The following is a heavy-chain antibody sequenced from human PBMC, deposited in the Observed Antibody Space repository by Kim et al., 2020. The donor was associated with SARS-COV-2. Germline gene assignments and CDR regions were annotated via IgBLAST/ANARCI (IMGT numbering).Heavy chain of an antibody. J-gene: IGHJ4*02. D-gene: IGHD3-16*01. Sequence: GKGRFTITRDNAKNTIYLTMNSLSAEDTAMYYCAKGGLPGALDYWGQGTLVTVSS. V-gene: IGHV3-74*01. CDR3: AKGGLPGALDY.